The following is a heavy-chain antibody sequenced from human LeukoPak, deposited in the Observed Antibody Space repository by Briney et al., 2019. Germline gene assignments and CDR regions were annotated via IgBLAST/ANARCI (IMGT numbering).Heavy chain of an antibody. CDR1: GYSITRGSY. J-gene: IGHJ4*02. CDR3: AVDGSGSYYYFDY. CDR2: IYHSGST. Sequence: SETLSLTCTVSGYSITRGSYWGWIRQPPGKGLEWIANIYHSGSTYYNPSLKSRVTISVDTSKNQFSLKLSSVTAADTAVYYCAVDGSGSYYYFDYWGQGTLVTVSS. D-gene: IGHD3-10*01. V-gene: IGHV4-38-2*02.